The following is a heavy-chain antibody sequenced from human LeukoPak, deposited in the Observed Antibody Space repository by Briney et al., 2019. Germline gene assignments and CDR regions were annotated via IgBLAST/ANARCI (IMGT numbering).Heavy chain of an antibody. Sequence: SVKVSCKASGGTFSSYAISWVRQAPGQGLEWMGRIIPIFGIANYAQKFQGRVTITADKSTSTAYIELSSLRSEDTAAYYCARDPVVATTGPYYYYGMDVWGQGTTVTVSS. V-gene: IGHV1-69*04. J-gene: IGHJ6*02. CDR2: IIPIFGIA. CDR3: ARDPVVATTGPYYYYGMDV. CDR1: GGTFSSYA. D-gene: IGHD5-12*01.